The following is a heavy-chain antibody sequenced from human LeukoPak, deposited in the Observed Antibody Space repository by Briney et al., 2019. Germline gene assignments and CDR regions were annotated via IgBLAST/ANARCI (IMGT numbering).Heavy chain of an antibody. V-gene: IGHV1-2*06. D-gene: IGHD1-14*01. CDR3: ATLVSGIDY. Sequence: ASVSVSCKASGYTFTGYYMHWVRQSPGQGLEWLGRINPNTGDSSYAQKFQGRVTMTSDTPTTTAYMELSRLNSDDTAVYHCATLVSGIDYWGQGTLVTVSS. CDR1: GYTFTGYY. J-gene: IGHJ4*02. CDR2: INPNTGDS.